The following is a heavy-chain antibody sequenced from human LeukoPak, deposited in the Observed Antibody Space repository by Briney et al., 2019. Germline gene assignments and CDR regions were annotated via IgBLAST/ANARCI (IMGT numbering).Heavy chain of an antibody. Sequence: ASVKVSCKASGYTFSTYHMHWVRQAPGQGLEWMGWISTYSGNTNYAQKFQGRVTMTTDTSTSTAYMELRSLRSDDTAVYYCARGSSSLYTSKDSWGQGTLVTVSS. D-gene: IGHD6-13*01. V-gene: IGHV1-18*04. J-gene: IGHJ4*02. CDR2: ISTYSGNT. CDR3: ARGSSSLYTSKDS. CDR1: GYTFSTYH.